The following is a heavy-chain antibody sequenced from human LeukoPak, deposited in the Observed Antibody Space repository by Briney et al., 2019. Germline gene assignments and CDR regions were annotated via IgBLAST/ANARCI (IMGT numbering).Heavy chain of an antibody. J-gene: IGHJ6*02. Sequence: ASVKVFCKASGYTFTSYCISWVRQAPGQGLEWMGWISAYSGNTNYAQKLQGRVTMTTDTSTGTAYMELRSLRSDDTAVYYCATARGRYYSYYYGMDVWGQGTTVTVSS. CDR3: ATARGRYYSYYYGMDV. V-gene: IGHV1-18*01. CDR2: ISAYSGNT. CDR1: GYTFTSYC. D-gene: IGHD1-26*01.